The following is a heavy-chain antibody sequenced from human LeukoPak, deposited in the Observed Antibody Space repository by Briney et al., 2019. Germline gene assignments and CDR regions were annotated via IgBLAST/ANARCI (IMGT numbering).Heavy chain of an antibody. V-gene: IGHV3-23*01. D-gene: IGHD3-10*01. J-gene: IGHJ4*02. CDR3: AKDKVRGVILEGAIDY. CDR1: GFTFSSYS. CDR2: ISGSGGST. Sequence: GGSLRLSCAASGFTFSSYSMNWVRQAPGKGLEWVSAISGSGGSTYYADSVKGRFTTSRDNSKNTLYLQMNSLRAEDTAVYYCAKDKVRGVILEGAIDYWGQGTLVTVTS.